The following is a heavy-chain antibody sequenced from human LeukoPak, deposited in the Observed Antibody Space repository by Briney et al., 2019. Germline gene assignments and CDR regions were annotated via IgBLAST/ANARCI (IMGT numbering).Heavy chain of an antibody. CDR1: GYTFTSYG. J-gene: IGHJ5*02. V-gene: IGHV1-18*01. Sequence: LRASVKVSCKASGYTFTSYGISWVRQAPGQGLEWMGWISAYNGNTNYAQKLQGRVTMTTDTSTSTAYMELRSLRSDDTAVYYCAREWDYDLDQNWFDPWGQGTLVTVSS. CDR3: AREWDYDLDQNWFDP. D-gene: IGHD3-16*01. CDR2: ISAYNGNT.